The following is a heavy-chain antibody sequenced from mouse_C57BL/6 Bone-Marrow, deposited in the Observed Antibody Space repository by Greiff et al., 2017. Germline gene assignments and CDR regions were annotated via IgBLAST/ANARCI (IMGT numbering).Heavy chain of an antibody. D-gene: IGHD1-1*01. J-gene: IGHJ2*01. CDR1: GYTFTSYW. V-gene: IGHV1-55*01. CDR3: ARGFTVVEGY. CDR2: IYPGSGST. Sequence: VKLQQPGAELVKPGASVKMSCKASGYTFTSYWITWVKQRPGQGLEWIGYIYPGSGSTNYNEKFKSKATLTVDTSSSTAYMQLSSLTSEDSAVYYCARGFTVVEGYWGQGTTLTVSS.